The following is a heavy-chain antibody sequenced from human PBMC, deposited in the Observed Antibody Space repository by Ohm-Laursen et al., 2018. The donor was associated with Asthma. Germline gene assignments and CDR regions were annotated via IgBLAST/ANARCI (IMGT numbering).Heavy chain of an antibody. D-gene: IGHD3-22*01. CDR1: GFTFSDYY. V-gene: IGHV3-23*01. J-gene: IGHJ3*02. CDR3: ATNYYDSSGYSWDNAFDI. CDR2: ISGSGGST. Sequence: SLRLSCAASGFTFSDYYMSWIRQAPGKGLEWVSAISGSGGSTYYADSVKGRFTISRDNSKNTLYLQMNSLRAEDTAVYYCATNYYDSSGYSWDNAFDIWGQGTMVTVSS.